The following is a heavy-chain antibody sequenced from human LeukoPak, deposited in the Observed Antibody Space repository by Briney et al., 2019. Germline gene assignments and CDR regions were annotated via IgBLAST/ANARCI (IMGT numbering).Heavy chain of an antibody. J-gene: IGHJ4*02. Sequence: GEALNISCKGSGYIFTNYWIGWVRQMPGKGLEWMGIINHADDNTRYSPSFQGQVTISTDPSIFTAYLQWSGLRASDTAIYYCARPHDTGVGASGSGWSYFDFWGQGALITVSS. CDR2: INHADDNT. CDR1: GYIFTNYW. CDR3: ARPHDTGVGASGSGWSYFDF. V-gene: IGHV5-51*01. D-gene: IGHD6-19*01.